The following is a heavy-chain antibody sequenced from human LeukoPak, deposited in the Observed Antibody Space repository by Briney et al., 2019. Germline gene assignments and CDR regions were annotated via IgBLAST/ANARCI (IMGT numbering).Heavy chain of an antibody. V-gene: IGHV1-69*13. CDR1: GGTFSSCA. D-gene: IGHD5-18*01. Sequence: ASVKVSCKASGGTFSSCAISWVRQAPGQGLEWRGGIIPIFGTANYAQKFQGRVTITADESTSTAYMELSSLRSEDTAVYFCALIQLWSYYYYYIDVWGKGTTVTISS. CDR3: ALIQLWSYYYYYIDV. J-gene: IGHJ6*03. CDR2: IIPIFGTA.